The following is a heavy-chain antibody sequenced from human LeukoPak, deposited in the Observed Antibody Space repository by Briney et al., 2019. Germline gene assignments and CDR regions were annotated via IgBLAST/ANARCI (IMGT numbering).Heavy chain of an antibody. CDR2: IYHSGNT. D-gene: IGHD3-10*01. CDR3: VRTQAYSYGSGSYGAFDI. Sequence: SETLSLTCTVSGGSISSGDYYWSWLRQPPGKGLEWIGYIYHSGNTYYNPSLRSRLTISVDTSKNQFSLKLSSVTAADTAVYYCVRTQAYSYGSGSYGAFDIWGQGTKVTVSS. V-gene: IGHV4-30-4*01. J-gene: IGHJ3*02. CDR1: GGSISSGDYY.